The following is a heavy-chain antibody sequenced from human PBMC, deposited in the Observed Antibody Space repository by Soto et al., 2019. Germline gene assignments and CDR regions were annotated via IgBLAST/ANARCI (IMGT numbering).Heavy chain of an antibody. J-gene: IGHJ6*02. D-gene: IGHD3-22*01. Sequence: QVQLVQSGAEVKTPGASVKVSCKASGYTFTSYGISWVRQAPGQGLEWMGWINAYNGNTNYAQNLQGRVTMTTDTSTSTTYVELRSLRSDNTAVYYCERGSGSHPSYYGMDVWGQGTTVTVSS. CDR2: INAYNGNT. CDR3: ERGSGSHPSYYGMDV. V-gene: IGHV1-18*04. CDR1: GYTFTSYG.